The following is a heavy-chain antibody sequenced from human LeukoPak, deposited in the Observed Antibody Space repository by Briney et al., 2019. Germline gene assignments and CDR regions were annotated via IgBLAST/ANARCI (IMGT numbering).Heavy chain of an antibody. V-gene: IGHV3-30*18. J-gene: IGHJ4*02. Sequence: PGGSLRLSCAASGFTFSSYGMHWVRQAPGKGLEWVAVISYDGSKQYYADSVKGRFTISRDNSKNTLYLQMNSLRAEDTAVYYCAKDSLYYDFWSGYQGTPDYWGQGTLVTVSS. D-gene: IGHD3-3*01. CDR2: ISYDGSKQ. CDR3: AKDSLYYDFWSGYQGTPDY. CDR1: GFTFSSYG.